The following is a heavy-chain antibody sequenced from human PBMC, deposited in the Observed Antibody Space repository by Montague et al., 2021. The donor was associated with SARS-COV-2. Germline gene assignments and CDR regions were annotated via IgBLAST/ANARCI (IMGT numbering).Heavy chain of an antibody. Sequence: SLRPSCAASGFTFSSYWMSWVRQAPGKGLEWVANIKQDGSEKYYVGSVKGRFTISRDNAKNSLYLQMNSLRAEDTAVYYCARDGFGGNSGYYYYGMDVWGQGTTVTVSS. V-gene: IGHV3-7*03. CDR2: IKQDGSEK. CDR1: GFTFSSYW. CDR3: ARDGFGGNSGYYYYGMDV. D-gene: IGHD4-23*01. J-gene: IGHJ6*02.